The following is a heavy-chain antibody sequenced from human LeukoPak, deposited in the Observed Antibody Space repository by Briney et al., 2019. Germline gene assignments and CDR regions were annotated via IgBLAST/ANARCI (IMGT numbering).Heavy chain of an antibody. Sequence: GGSLRLSCSASGFKFNTHNLNWVRQAPGKGLEWVSSISSGSRYILYADSVKGRFTVSRDNAKNSLYLQMNSLRADDTVVYYCARVRAGLQAFDTWGQGTLVTVSS. CDR2: ISSGSRYI. CDR1: GFKFNTHN. V-gene: IGHV3-21*01. D-gene: IGHD4-11*01. CDR3: ARVRAGLQAFDT. J-gene: IGHJ5*02.